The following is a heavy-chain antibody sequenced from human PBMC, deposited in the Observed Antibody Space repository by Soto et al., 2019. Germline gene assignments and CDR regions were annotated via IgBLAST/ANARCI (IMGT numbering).Heavy chain of an antibody. CDR2: IYYSGST. CDR3: ARGAYDFWSGYPNTYYYYYYMDV. V-gene: IGHV4-31*03. D-gene: IGHD3-3*01. CDR1: GGSFSSGGYY. J-gene: IGHJ6*03. Sequence: SETLSLTCTVSGGSFSSGGYYWSWIRQHPGKGLEWIGYIYYSGSTYYNPSLKSRVTISVDTSKNQFSLKLSSVTAADTAVYYCARGAYDFWSGYPNTYYYYYYMDVWGKGTTVTVSS.